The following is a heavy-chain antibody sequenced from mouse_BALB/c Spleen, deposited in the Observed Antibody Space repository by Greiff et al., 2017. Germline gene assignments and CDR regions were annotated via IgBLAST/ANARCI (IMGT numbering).Heavy chain of an antibody. J-gene: IGHJ3*01. CDR1: GYTFTSYY. D-gene: IGHD2-1*01. CDR3: TRKYGNYEGFAY. CDR2: INPSNGGT. V-gene: IGHV1S81*02. Sequence: QVQLKQPGAELVKPGASVKLSCKASGYTFTSYYMYWVKQRPGQGLEWIGGINPSNGGTNFNEKFKSKATLTVDKSSSTAYMQLSSLTSEDSAVYYCTRKYGNYEGFAYWGQGTLVTVSA.